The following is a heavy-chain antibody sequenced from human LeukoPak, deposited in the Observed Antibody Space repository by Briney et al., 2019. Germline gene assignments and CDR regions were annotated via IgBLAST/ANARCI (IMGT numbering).Heavy chain of an antibody. CDR1: GFTFSDYW. CDR3: ARGRLGDF. D-gene: IGHD4-11*01. J-gene: IGHJ4*02. CDR2: IKQDGSET. V-gene: IGHV3-7*01. Sequence: PGGSLRLSCAASGFTFSDYWMSWVRQTPGKGLEWVANIKQDGSETYHVDSVKGRFTISRDNAKNSLYLQMNSLRAEDTGVYYCARGRLGDFWGQGTLVTVSS.